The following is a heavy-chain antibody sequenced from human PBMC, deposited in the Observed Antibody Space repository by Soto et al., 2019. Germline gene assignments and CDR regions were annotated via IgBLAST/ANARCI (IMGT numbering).Heavy chain of an antibody. Sequence: QVQLVQSGAEVRKPGASVKVSCKASGYPYTNSYMHWVRQAPGQGLEWMGWIQPNTGGTNYAQKLQGRVTMTRDTSVSTVYMELNRLTSDDTAIYFCASDFRTRGWFRQAGNFAMDVWGQGTTVTVS. J-gene: IGHJ6*02. CDR3: ASDFRTRGWFRQAGNFAMDV. V-gene: IGHV1-2*02. D-gene: IGHD6-19*01. CDR2: IQPNTGGT. CDR1: GYPYTNSY.